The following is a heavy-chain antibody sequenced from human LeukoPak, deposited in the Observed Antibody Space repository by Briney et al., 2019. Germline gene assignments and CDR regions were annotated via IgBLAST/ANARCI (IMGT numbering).Heavy chain of an antibody. CDR1: GFTFDDYA. CDR3: AKDLSSAITSALVLDV. Sequence: GGSLRLSCAASGFTFDDYAMHWVRQAPGKGLEWVSGITRNRDNIGYGDSVKGRFTISRDNVKNALYLQMNSLRPEDTALYYCAKDLSSAITSALVLDVWGQGTTVIVSS. V-gene: IGHV3-9*01. J-gene: IGHJ6*02. CDR2: ITRNRDNI. D-gene: IGHD3-22*01.